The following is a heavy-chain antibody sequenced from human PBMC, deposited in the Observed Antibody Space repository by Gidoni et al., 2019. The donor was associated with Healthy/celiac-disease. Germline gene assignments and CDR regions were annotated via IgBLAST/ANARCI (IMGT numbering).Heavy chain of an antibody. CDR3: ARDYYGDYEGVGY. J-gene: IGHJ4*02. D-gene: IGHD4-17*01. CDR2: IKQDGSEK. CDR1: GFTFSSYW. Sequence: EVQLVESGGGLVQPGGSLRLSCAASGFTFSSYWMSWVRQAPGKGLEGVANIKQDGSEKYYVDSVKGRFTISRDNAKNSLYLQMNSLRAEDTAVYYCARDYYGDYEGVGYWGQGTLVTVSS. V-gene: IGHV3-7*03.